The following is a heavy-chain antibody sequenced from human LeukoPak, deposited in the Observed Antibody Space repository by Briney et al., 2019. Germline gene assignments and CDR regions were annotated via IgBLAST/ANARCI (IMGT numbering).Heavy chain of an antibody. D-gene: IGHD6-19*01. CDR1: GNYW. CDR2: INGDGSWT. V-gene: IGHV3-74*01. Sequence: GGSLRLSCAASGNYWMHWVRQAPGKGLVWVSHINGDGSWTTYADSVKGRFTISRDNSKNTLYLQMNSLRAEDTAVYYCAKDRSGWNYYGMDVWGQGTTVTVSS. J-gene: IGHJ6*02. CDR3: AKDRSGWNYYGMDV.